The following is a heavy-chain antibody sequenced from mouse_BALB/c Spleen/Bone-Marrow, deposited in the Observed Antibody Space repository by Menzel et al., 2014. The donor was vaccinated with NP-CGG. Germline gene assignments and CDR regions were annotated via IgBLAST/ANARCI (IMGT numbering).Heavy chain of an antibody. CDR3: ARSGTDYAMDY. J-gene: IGHJ4*01. D-gene: IGHD4-1*01. CDR2: IWSDGST. Sequence: VMLVESGPDLVAPSQSLSLPCTVSGFSLTSYGLHWVRPPPGKGLEWLGVIWSDGSTTYNSALKSRLSISKDNSKRQVLLKMNSLQTDDTAMYYCARSGTDYAMDYWGQGTSVTVSS. V-gene: IGHV2-6-2*01. CDR1: GFSLTSYG.